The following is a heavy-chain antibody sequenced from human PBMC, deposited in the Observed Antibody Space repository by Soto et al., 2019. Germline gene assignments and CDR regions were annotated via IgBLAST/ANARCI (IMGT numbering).Heavy chain of an antibody. CDR1: GITFINAW. Sequence: ERQLVESGGGLVKPGESLRLSCAVSGITFINAWMSWVRQAPGKGLEWVARIKSNANAETTDYAAPVKGRFTISRDDSKNMLYLQLNKLKAEDTAVYYCLTDPGEYETFWGQGTLVTVSS. CDR2: IKSNANAETT. D-gene: IGHD4-17*01. V-gene: IGHV3-15*01. CDR3: LTDPGEYETF. J-gene: IGHJ4*02.